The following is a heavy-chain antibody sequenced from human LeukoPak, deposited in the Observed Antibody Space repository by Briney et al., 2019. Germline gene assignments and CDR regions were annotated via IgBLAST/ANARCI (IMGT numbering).Heavy chain of an antibody. Sequence: GGSLRLSCAASGFTFSNYAMTWVRQAPGKGLEWVSAVIGSGGTYYADSVKGRFIISRDNSKNTLYLQMSSLRADDTALYYCVKGRGPAKGDHYNYYYYMDVWGKGTTVTVSS. V-gene: IGHV3-23*01. CDR3: VKGRGPAKGDHYNYYYYMDV. CDR1: GFTFSNYA. CDR2: VIGSGGT. D-gene: IGHD2-2*01. J-gene: IGHJ6*03.